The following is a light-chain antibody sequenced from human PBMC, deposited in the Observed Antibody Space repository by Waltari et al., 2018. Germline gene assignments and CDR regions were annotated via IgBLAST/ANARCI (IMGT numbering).Light chain of an antibody. J-gene: IGLJ2*01. V-gene: IGLV2-14*03. CDR2: DVS. Sequence: QSALTQPASVSGSPGQSITISCTGTSSDVGTYNYSSWYQQHPGKSPKLTIFDVSIRPSGVSNRFSGSKSGNTASLTISGLQAEDEADYYCSSYISSSTLELFGGGTSLTVL. CDR1: SSDVGTYNY. CDR3: SSYISSSTLEL.